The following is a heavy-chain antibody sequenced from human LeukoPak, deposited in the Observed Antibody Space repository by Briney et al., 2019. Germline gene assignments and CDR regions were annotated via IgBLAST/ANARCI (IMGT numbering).Heavy chain of an antibody. D-gene: IGHD3-3*01. Sequence: GASVKVSCKASGYTFASYDINWVRQATGQGLGWMGWMNPNSGNTGYAQKFQGRVTMTRNTSISTAYMELSSLRSEDTAVYYCARKGYDFWSGYYDPIYFDYWGQGTLVTVSS. CDR1: GYTFASYD. V-gene: IGHV1-8*01. CDR3: ARKGYDFWSGYYDPIYFDY. J-gene: IGHJ4*02. CDR2: MNPNSGNT.